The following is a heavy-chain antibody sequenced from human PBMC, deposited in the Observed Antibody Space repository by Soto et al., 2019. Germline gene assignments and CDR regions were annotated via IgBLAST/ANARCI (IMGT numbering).Heavy chain of an antibody. Sequence: SETLSLTCAVSGGSISSGGYSWSWIRQPPGKGLEWIGYIYHSWSTYYNPSLKSRVTISVDRSKNQFSLKLSSVTAADTAVYYCARAIGFSLELLGGYYFDYWGQAILVTVS. J-gene: IGHJ4*02. V-gene: IGHV4-30-2*01. CDR1: GGSISSGGYS. D-gene: IGHD3-10*01. CDR2: IYHSWST. CDR3: ARAIGFSLELLGGYYFDY.